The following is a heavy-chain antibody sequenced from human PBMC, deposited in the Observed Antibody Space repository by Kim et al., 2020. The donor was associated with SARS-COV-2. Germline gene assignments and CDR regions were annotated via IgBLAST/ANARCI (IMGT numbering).Heavy chain of an antibody. V-gene: IGHV3-15*01. CDR3: TTDPLHVPGRSFEY. D-gene: IGHD3-10*02. CDR1: GFTFSNAW. Sequence: GGSLRLSCAASGFTFSNAWMSWVRQAPGKGLEWVGRINTKTDGGTTDFAAPVKGRFTISRDDSKNTLYLQMNSLKTEDTAVYYCTTDPLHVPGRSFEYWGQGTLVTVSS. J-gene: IGHJ4*02. CDR2: INTKTDGGTT.